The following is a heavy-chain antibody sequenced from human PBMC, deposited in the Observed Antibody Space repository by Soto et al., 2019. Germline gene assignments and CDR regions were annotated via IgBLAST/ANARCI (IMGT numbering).Heavy chain of an antibody. CDR3: VKASTYSSSQGWFDP. CDR1: GFSLANYP. D-gene: IGHD6-6*01. J-gene: IGHJ5*02. V-gene: IGHV3-48*03. Sequence: GGSLRLSRLASGFSLANYPMNWVRQTPGKGLDWISYSSPRGDTIYYADSVEGRFTISRDNAKNSLYLQMNSLRAEDTALYYCVKASTYSSSQGWFDPWGQGTMVTVSS. CDR2: SSPRGDTI.